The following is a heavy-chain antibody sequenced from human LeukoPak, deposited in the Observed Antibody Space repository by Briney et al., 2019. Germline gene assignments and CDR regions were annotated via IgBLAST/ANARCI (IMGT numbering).Heavy chain of an antibody. V-gene: IGHV4-59*01. CDR2: IYYSGST. CDR1: GGSISSYY. CDR3: ARGGGYSGFEDWFDP. J-gene: IGHJ5*02. D-gene: IGHD5-12*01. Sequence: SETLSLTCTVSGGSISSYYWSWIRQPPGKGLEWIGYIYYSGSTNYNPSLKSRVTISVDTSKNQFSLKLSSVTAADTAVYYCARGGGYSGFEDWFDPWGQGTLVTVSS.